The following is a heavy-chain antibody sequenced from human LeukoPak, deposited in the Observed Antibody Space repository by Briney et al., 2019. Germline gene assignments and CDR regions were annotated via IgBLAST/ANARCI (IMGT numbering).Heavy chain of an antibody. V-gene: IGHV3-21*01. J-gene: IGHJ4*02. D-gene: IGHD3-10*01. CDR1: GFTFSSYS. CDR3: ARVVIMVRGATTQYYFDY. CDR2: ISSSSSYI. Sequence: GGSLRLSCAASGFTFSSYSMNWVRQAPGKGLEWGSSISSSSSYIYYADSVKGRFTISGDNAKNSLYLQMNSLRAEDTAVYYCARVVIMVRGATTQYYFDYWGQGTLVTVSS.